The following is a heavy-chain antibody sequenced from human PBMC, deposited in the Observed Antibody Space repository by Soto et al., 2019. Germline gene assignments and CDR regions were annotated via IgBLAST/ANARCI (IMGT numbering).Heavy chain of an antibody. D-gene: IGHD2-15*01. Sequence: SLKVSCKASVGTFSSHAISWVRQAPGQGREWMGWIIPIFGTANYAQKFQGRVTITADESTSTAYMELSSLRSEDTAVYYCARDVGKGYCSGGSCPNHDAFDIWGQGTMVTVSS. CDR1: VGTFSSHA. CDR3: ARDVGKGYCSGGSCPNHDAFDI. V-gene: IGHV1-69*13. J-gene: IGHJ3*02. CDR2: IIPIFGTA.